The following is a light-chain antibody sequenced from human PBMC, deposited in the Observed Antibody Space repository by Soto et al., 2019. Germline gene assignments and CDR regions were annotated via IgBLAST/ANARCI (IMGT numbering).Light chain of an antibody. CDR1: QGISSY. J-gene: IGKJ5*01. CDR2: AAS. CDR3: QQYDNWPPTT. Sequence: DIQLTQSPSFLSASVGDRVTITCRASQGISSYLAWYQQKPGKAPKLLIYAASTLQSGVPSRFSGSGSGTEFTLTISSLQSDDFAVYYCQQYDNWPPTTFGQGTRLEIK. V-gene: IGKV1-9*01.